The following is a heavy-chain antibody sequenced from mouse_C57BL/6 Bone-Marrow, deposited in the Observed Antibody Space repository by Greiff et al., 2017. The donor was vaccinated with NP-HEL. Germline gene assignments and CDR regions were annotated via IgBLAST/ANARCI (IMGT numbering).Heavy chain of an antibody. Sequence: EVHLVESGGGLVKPGGSLKLSCAASGFTFSSYAMSWVRQTPEKRLEWVATISDGGSYTYYPDNVKGRFTISRDNAKNNLYLQMSHLKSEDTAMYYCARVDYRNYVFFAYWGQGTLVTVSA. CDR2: ISDGGSYT. D-gene: IGHD2-1*01. CDR1: GFTFSSYA. CDR3: ARVDYRNYVFFAY. V-gene: IGHV5-4*01. J-gene: IGHJ3*01.